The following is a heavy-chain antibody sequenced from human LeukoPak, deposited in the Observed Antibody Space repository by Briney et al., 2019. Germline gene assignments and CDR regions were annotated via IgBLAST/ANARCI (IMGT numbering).Heavy chain of an antibody. CDR3: ARHRYYYDSSGYYYQP. D-gene: IGHD3-22*01. J-gene: IGHJ5*02. Sequence: SETLSLTCAVYGGSFSGYYWNWIRQPPGQGLEWIGEINHSGSTNYNPSLKSRVTISVDTSKNQFSLRLSSVTAADTAVYYCARHRYYYDSSGYYYQPWGQGTLVTVSS. CDR1: GGSFSGYY. V-gene: IGHV4-34*01. CDR2: INHSGST.